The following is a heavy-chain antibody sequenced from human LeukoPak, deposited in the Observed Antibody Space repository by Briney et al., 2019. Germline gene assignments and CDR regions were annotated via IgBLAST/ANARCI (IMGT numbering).Heavy chain of an antibody. V-gene: IGHV3-21*01. Sequence: PGGSLRLSCAASGFTFSSYSMNWVRQAPGKGLEWVSSISSSSSYIYYADSVKGRFTIPRDNAKNSLYLQMNSLRAEDTAVYYCARDRGGYAFDIWGQGTMVTVSS. D-gene: IGHD3-3*01. CDR2: ISSSSSYI. CDR1: GFTFSSYS. J-gene: IGHJ3*02. CDR3: ARDRGGYAFDI.